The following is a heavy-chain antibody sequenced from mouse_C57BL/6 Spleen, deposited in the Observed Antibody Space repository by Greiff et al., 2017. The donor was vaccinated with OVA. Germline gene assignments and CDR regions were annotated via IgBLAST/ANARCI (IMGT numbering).Heavy chain of an antibody. CDR2: SRNKADDYTT. CDR1: GFTFSDFY. CDR3: ARDDYDYGYAMDY. V-gene: IGHV7-1*01. D-gene: IGHD2-4*01. Sequence: VNLVESGGGLVQSGRSLRLSCATSGFTFSDFYMEWVRQAPGKGLEWIAASRNKADDYTTEYSASVKGRFIVSRDTSQSILYLQMNALRAEDTAIYYCARDDYDYGYAMDYWGQGTSVTVSS. J-gene: IGHJ4*01.